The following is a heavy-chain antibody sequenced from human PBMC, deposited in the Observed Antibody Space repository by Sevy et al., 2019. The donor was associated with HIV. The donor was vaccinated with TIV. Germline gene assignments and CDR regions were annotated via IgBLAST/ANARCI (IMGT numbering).Heavy chain of an antibody. Sequence: SETLSLTCTVSGDSISNYCWSWIRQPPGKGLEWIGYIYYSGGTKYNPSLKSRVTISVDTSKNQFSLKLSSVTAADTAVYYCARGGTRDITTSFFDYWGQGTLVTVSS. CDR3: ARGGTRDITTSFFDY. V-gene: IGHV4-59*12. D-gene: IGHD5-12*01. CDR1: GDSISNYC. CDR2: IYYSGGT. J-gene: IGHJ4*02.